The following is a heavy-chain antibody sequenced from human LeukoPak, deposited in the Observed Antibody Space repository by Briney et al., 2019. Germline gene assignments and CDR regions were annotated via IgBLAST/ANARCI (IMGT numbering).Heavy chain of an antibody. CDR1: RFTFSSYN. D-gene: IGHD1-26*01. CDR3: ARVAGATGGSLDY. J-gene: IGHJ4*02. CDR2: ISSSSSYI. Sequence: GGSLRLSCAASRFTFSSYNMNWVRQAPGKGLEWVSSISSSSSYIYYADSVKGRFTISRDNAKNSLYLQMNSLRAEDTAVYYCARVAGATGGSLDYWGQGTLVTVSS. V-gene: IGHV3-21*04.